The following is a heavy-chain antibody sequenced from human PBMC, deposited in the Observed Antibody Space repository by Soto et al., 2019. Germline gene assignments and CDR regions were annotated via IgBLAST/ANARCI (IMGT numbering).Heavy chain of an antibody. V-gene: IGHV4-59*01. CDR3: SRGAGRLEY. CDR1: GGSISSYY. Sequence: QVQLQESGPGLVKPSETLSLTCTVSGGSISSYYWSWIRQPPGKGLEWIGYIYYSGSTNYNPSLKXRXTXXVDTSKNQFSLILSSVTAADTAVYYCSRGAGRLEYWGQGTLVTVSA. D-gene: IGHD1-1*01. J-gene: IGHJ4*02. CDR2: IYYSGST.